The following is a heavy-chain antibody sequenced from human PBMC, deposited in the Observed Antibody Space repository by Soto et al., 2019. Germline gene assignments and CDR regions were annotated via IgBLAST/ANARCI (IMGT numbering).Heavy chain of an antibody. J-gene: IGHJ5*02. CDR3: ARGSPSYCSGGSCPIGVYWFDP. CDR2: INPNSGGT. Sequence: GASVKVSCKASGYTFTGYYMHWVRQAPGQGLEWMGWINPNSGGTNYAQKFQGWVTMTRDTSISTAYMELSRLRSDDTAVYYCARGSPSYCSGGSCPIGVYWFDPWGQGTLVTVSS. D-gene: IGHD2-15*01. CDR1: GYTFTGYY. V-gene: IGHV1-2*04.